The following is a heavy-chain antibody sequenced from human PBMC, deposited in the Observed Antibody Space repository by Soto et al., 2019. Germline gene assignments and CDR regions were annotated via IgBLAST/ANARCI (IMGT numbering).Heavy chain of an antibody. CDR2: IRNKGNNYAT. CDR3: TSRRDWTAVDPLDY. CDR1: GFTFSDSA. V-gene: IGHV3-73*02. D-gene: IGHD5-18*01. J-gene: IGHJ4*02. Sequence: EVQLVESGGGLVQPGGSLKLSCAASGFTFSDSAMHWVRQASGKGLEWVGGIRNKGNNYATAYTASVKGRFTISRYDSKNTVYLQMNSLKIDDTAVYYCTSRRDWTAVDPLDYWGLGTLVTVSS.